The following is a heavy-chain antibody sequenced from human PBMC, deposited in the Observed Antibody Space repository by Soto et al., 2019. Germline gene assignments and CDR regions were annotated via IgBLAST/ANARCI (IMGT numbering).Heavy chain of an antibody. V-gene: IGHV3-30*18. Sequence: XESLRLSFAASGFSFSSSSMHGVRQAPGKGLEWVAVISYDVTYRDYEDSVKGRFTISRDNSKNTLYLQMNSLRLEDTAVYYCAKESVSGLRIFGPWGQGALVTVSS. CDR1: GFSFSSSS. CDR3: AKESVSGLRIFGP. J-gene: IGHJ5*02. CDR2: ISYDVTYR. D-gene: IGHD3-3*01.